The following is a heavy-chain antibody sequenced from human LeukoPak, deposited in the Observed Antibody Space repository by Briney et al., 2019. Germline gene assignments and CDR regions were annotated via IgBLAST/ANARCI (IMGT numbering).Heavy chain of an antibody. Sequence: QPGRSLRLSCAASGFTFSSYAMHWVRQAPGKGLEWVAVISYDGSNKDYADSVKGRFTISRDNSKNTLYLQMNSLRAEDTAVYYGARAPVAGSGGYRFDPWGQGTLVTASS. V-gene: IGHV3-30-3*01. CDR1: GFTFSSYA. CDR2: ISYDGSNK. J-gene: IGHJ5*02. CDR3: ARAPVAGSGGYRFDP. D-gene: IGHD6-19*01.